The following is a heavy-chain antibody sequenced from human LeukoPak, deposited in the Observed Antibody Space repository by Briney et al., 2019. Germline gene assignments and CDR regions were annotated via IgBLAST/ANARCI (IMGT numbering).Heavy chain of an antibody. CDR1: GFTFSSYA. J-gene: IGHJ4*02. Sequence: GGSLRLSCAASGFTFSSYAMHWVRQAPGKGLEWVAVISYDGSNKYYADSVKGRFTISRDNSKNTLYLQMNSLRAEDTAVYYCARDPGDRNFDYLGQGTLVTVSS. CDR3: ARDPGDRNFDY. D-gene: IGHD3-22*01. CDR2: ISYDGSNK. V-gene: IGHV3-30-3*01.